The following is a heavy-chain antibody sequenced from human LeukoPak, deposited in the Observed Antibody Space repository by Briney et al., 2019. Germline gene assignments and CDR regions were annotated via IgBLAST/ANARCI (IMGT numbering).Heavy chain of an antibody. D-gene: IGHD2-8*01. V-gene: IGHV4-34*01. CDR1: GGSFSGYY. CDR2: INHSGST. J-gene: IGHJ6*03. Sequence: SETLSLTCAVYGGSFSGYYWSWIRQPPGKGLEWVGEINHSGSTNYNPSLKSRVTISVDTSKNQFSLKLSSVTAADTAVYYCARDSVLMVYARYYYYMDVWGKGTTVTVS. CDR3: ARDSVLMVYARYYYYMDV.